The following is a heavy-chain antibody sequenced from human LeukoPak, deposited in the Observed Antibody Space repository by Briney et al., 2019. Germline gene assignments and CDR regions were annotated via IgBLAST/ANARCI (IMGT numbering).Heavy chain of an antibody. J-gene: IGHJ4*02. V-gene: IGHV3-48*03. D-gene: IGHD5-18*01. CDR2: ISSSAGTT. CDR3: ARQQLQLWYD. CDR1: GFTFSSYE. Sequence: PGGSLRLSCAASGFTFSSYEMNWVRQAPGKGLEWVSYISSSAGTTYYADSVKGQFTISRDNAKNSLYLQMNSLRAEDTAVYYCARQQLQLWYDWGQGTLVTVSS.